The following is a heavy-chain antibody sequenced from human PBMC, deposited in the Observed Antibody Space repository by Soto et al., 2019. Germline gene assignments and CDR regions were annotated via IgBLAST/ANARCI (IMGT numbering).Heavy chain of an antibody. CDR1: GYSFATSG. CDR3: ARAGQYYDSSGYAN. D-gene: IGHD3-22*01. J-gene: IGHJ4*02. Sequence: QVKLVQSGTEVKQPGASMKVSCKASGYSFATSGISWVRQAPGQGLEWMGWISVYNGNTNYDQKLQDRVTMTTDTSTSTAYLELRNLRSDDTAVYYCARAGQYYDSSGYANWGQGTLVTVS. CDR2: ISVYNGNT. V-gene: IGHV1-18*01.